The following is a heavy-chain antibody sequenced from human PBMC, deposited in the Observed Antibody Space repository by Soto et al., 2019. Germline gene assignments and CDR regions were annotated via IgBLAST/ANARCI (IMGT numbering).Heavy chain of an antibody. CDR2: ISSSGSTI. CDR3: ARVSRDIVLMGTPDFDY. V-gene: IGHV3-11*01. Sequence: PGGSLRLSCAASGFTFSDYYMSWIRQAPGKGLEWVSYISSSGSTIYYADSVKGRFTISRDNAKNSLYLQMNSLRAEDTAVYYCARVSRDIVLMGTPDFDYWGQGTLVTVSS. D-gene: IGHD2-8*01. J-gene: IGHJ4*02. CDR1: GFTFSDYY.